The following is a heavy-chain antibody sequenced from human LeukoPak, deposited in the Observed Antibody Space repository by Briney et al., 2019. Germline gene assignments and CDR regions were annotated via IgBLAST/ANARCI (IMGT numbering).Heavy chain of an antibody. V-gene: IGHV3-30*03. Sequence: GRSLRLSCAASGFTFSSYGMHWVRQAPGKGLEWVAVISYDGSNKYYADSVKGRFTISRDNSKNTLYLQMNGLRAEDTAVYYCAGGSSPYYYYGMDVWGQGTTVTVSS. J-gene: IGHJ6*02. D-gene: IGHD6-6*01. CDR1: GFTFSSYG. CDR2: ISYDGSNK. CDR3: AGGSSPYYYYGMDV.